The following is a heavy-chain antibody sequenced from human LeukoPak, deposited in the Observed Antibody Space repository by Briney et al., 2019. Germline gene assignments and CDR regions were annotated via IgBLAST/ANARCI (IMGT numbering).Heavy chain of an antibody. CDR2: ISGSGDST. CDR3: AKDRYYYDSSGYD. Sequence: GGSLRLSCAPSGFTFRSYGLSWVRQAPGKGLEWVSGISGSGDSTYYADSVKGRFTISRDNSKNTLYLQMNSLRAEDTAVYYCAKDRYYYDSSGYDWGQGTLVTVSS. CDR1: GFTFRSYG. J-gene: IGHJ4*02. D-gene: IGHD3-22*01. V-gene: IGHV3-23*01.